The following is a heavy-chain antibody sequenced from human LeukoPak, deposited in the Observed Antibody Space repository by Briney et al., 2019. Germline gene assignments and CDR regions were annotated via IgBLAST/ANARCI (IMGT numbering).Heavy chain of an antibody. CDR3: ARGSYDFWSGYRSFDY. J-gene: IGHJ4*02. V-gene: IGHV1-2*02. CDR1: GYTFTGYY. CDR2: INPNSGGT. D-gene: IGHD3-3*01. Sequence: ASVKVSCKASGYTFTGYYMHWVRQAPGQGLEWMGWINPNSGGTNYAQKFQGRVTMTRDTSISTAYTELSRLRSDDTAVYYCARGSYDFWSGYRSFDYWGQGTLVTVSS.